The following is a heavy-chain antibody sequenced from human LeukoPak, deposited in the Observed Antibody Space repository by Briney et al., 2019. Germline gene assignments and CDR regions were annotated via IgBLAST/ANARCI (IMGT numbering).Heavy chain of an antibody. J-gene: IGHJ6*02. CDR1: GGSFSGYY. CDR3: ARGTGTAGFWDYYYGMDV. CDR2: INHSGST. D-gene: IGHD1-1*01. V-gene: IGHV4-34*01. Sequence: SETLSLTCAVYGGSFSGYYWSWIRQPPGKGLEWVGEINHSGSTNYNPPLKSRVTISVDTSKNQFSLKLSSVTAADTAVYYCARGTGTAGFWDYYYGMDVWGQGTTVTVSS.